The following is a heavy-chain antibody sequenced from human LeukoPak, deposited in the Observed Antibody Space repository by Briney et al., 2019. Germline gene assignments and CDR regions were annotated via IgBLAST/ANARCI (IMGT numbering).Heavy chain of an antibody. V-gene: IGHV1-18*04. CDR2: ISAYNGKT. D-gene: IGHD3-9*01. Sequence: ASVKVSCKASGYTFTSYGISGVGRAPGQGLEGMGWISAYNGKTNYAQKLQGRVIMTTDTSTSTAYMELRSLRSDDTAVYYCARGYYDILTGWFPSDAFDIWGQGTMVTVSS. J-gene: IGHJ3*02. CDR1: GYTFTSYG. CDR3: ARGYYDILTGWFPSDAFDI.